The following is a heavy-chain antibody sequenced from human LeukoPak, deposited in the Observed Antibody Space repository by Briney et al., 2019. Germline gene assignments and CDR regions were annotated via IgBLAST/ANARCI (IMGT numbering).Heavy chain of an antibody. V-gene: IGHV1-24*01. J-gene: IGHJ4*02. CDR1: GNSLSELS. Sequence: ASVTVSCKVSGNSLSELSIQWVRQAPGKGLEGMGGFDPEEAKMVYAQNFQGRVTMTEDTSTQTAFMELSGLTSDDTAVYYCTTRSGDFWSGLVNWGQGTLVTVSS. CDR2: FDPEEAKM. CDR3: TTRSGDFWSGLVN. D-gene: IGHD3-3*01.